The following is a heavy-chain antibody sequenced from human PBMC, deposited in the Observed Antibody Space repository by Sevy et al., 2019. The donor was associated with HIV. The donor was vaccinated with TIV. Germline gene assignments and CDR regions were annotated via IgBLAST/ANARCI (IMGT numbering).Heavy chain of an antibody. D-gene: IGHD3-9*01. J-gene: IGHJ4*02. Sequence: GESLKISCAASGFTFSSFSMNWVRQAPGKGLECFSSISSSSTYIYYADSVKGRFTISRDNAKNSLYLQMNSLRAEDTAVYYCARGLYDILTSYYNGPLGSDYWGQGTLVTVSS. CDR1: GFTFSSFS. V-gene: IGHV3-21*01. CDR3: ARGLYDILTSYYNGPLGSDY. CDR2: ISSSSTYI.